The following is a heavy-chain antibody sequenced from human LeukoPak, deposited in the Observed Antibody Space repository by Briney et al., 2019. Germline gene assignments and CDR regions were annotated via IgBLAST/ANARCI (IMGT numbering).Heavy chain of an antibody. CDR1: GGSISSYY. Sequence: SETLSLTCTVSGGSISSYYWSWIRQPPGKGLEWIGYIYYSGSTNYNPSLKSRVTISVDTSKNQFSLKLSSVTAADTAVYYCARPRFRLHPYGPGPPVDYWGQGTLVTAPS. V-gene: IGHV4-59*08. D-gene: IGHD3-10*01. CDR2: IYYSGST. J-gene: IGHJ4*02. CDR3: ARPRFRLHPYGPGPPVDY.